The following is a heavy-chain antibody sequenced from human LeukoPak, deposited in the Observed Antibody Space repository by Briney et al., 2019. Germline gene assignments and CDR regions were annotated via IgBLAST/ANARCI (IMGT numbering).Heavy chain of an antibody. J-gene: IGHJ4*02. V-gene: IGHV1-46*01. CDR1: GYTFTSYY. D-gene: IGHD5-12*01. CDR2: INPSGGST. Sequence: ASVKVSCKASGYTFTSYYMHWARQAPGQGLEWMGIINPSGGSTSYAQKFQGRVTMTRGMSTSTVYMELSSLRSEDTAVYYCARGLESTEPGYDSNYFDYWGQGTLVTVSS. CDR3: ARGLESTEPGYDSNYFDY.